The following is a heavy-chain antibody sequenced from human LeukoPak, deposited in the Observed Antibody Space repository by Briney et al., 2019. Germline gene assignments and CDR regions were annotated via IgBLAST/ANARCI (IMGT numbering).Heavy chain of an antibody. D-gene: IGHD3-22*01. CDR2: IYYSGGT. V-gene: IGHV4-31*03. Sequence: PSQTLSLPCTVSGGSISSGGYYWSWIRQHPGKGLEWIGYIYYSGGTYYNPSLKSRVTISVDTSKNQFSLKLSSVTAADTAVYYCARVYYYDSSGYPVFDYWGQGTLVTVSS. J-gene: IGHJ4*02. CDR1: GGSISSGGYY. CDR3: ARVYYYDSSGYPVFDY.